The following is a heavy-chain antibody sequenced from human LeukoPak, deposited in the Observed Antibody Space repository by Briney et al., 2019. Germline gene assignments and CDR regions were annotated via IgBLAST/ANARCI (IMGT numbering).Heavy chain of an antibody. D-gene: IGHD5-12*01. CDR2: IYPGDSDT. CDR3: ARRGYSGYVDYWYFDL. Sequence: GESLKISCKGSGYSFTSYWIGWVRQMPGKGLEWMGIIYPGDSDTRYSPSFQGQVTISADKSISTAYLQWSSLKASDTAMYYCARRGYSGYVDYWYFDLWGRGTLVTVSS. J-gene: IGHJ2*01. CDR1: GYSFTSYW. V-gene: IGHV5-51*01.